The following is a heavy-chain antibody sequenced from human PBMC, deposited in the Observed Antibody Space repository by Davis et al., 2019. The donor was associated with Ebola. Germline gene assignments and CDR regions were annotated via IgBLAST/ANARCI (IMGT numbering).Heavy chain of an antibody. CDR2: ISSSGSTI. Sequence: GGSLRLSCAASGFTFSSYEMNWVRQAPGKGLEWVSYISSSGSTIYYADSVKGRFTISRDNAKNSLYLQMNSLRAEDTAVYYCARGGGRGIYYYYGMDVWGQGTTVTVSS. CDR1: GFTFSSYE. CDR3: ARGGGRGIYYYYGMDV. V-gene: IGHV3-48*03. J-gene: IGHJ6*02. D-gene: IGHD3-10*01.